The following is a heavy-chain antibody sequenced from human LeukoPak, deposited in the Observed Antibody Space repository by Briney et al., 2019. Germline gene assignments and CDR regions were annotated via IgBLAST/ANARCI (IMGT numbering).Heavy chain of an antibody. CDR1: GGSISSSNYY. CDR3: AGITMVRGVSYDAFDI. CDR2: IYYSGST. Sequence: SETLSLTCTVSGGSISSSNYYWGWIRQPPGKGLEWIGSIYYSGSTYYNPSLKSRVTISVDTSKNQFSLKPSSVTAADTAMYYCAGITMVRGVSYDAFDIWGQGTMVTVSS. D-gene: IGHD3-10*01. V-gene: IGHV4-39*01. J-gene: IGHJ3*02.